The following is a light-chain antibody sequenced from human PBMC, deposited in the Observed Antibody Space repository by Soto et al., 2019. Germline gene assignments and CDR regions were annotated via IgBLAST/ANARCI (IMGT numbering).Light chain of an antibody. V-gene: IGLV1-40*01. CDR1: SSNIGAGYD. J-gene: IGLJ1*01. CDR2: GNN. CDR3: QSYDSSLSGDV. Sequence: QSVLTQPPSVSGAPGQRVTISWTGSSSNIGAGYDVHWYQQLPGTAPKLLIFGNNNRPSGVPDRFSGSKSGTSASLAITGLQAEDEADYYCQSYDSSLSGDVFGTGTKVTVL.